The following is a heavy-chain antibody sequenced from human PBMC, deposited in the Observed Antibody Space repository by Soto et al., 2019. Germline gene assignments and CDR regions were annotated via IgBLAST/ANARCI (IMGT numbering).Heavy chain of an antibody. CDR3: GCGAAVTAFDI. CDR1: GFTFSSYS. Sequence: EVQLVESGGGLVKPGGSLRLSCAASGFTFSSYSMNWVRQAPGKGLEWVSSISSSSSYIYYADSVKGRFTISRDNAKNSLYLQMNSLRAEATAVYYCGCGAAVTAFDIWGQGTMVTVSS. D-gene: IGHD6-13*01. J-gene: IGHJ3*02. V-gene: IGHV3-21*01. CDR2: ISSSSSYI.